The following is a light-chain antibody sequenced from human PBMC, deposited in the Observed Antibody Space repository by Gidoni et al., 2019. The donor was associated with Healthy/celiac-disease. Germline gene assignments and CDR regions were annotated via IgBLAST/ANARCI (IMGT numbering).Light chain of an antibody. CDR2: SNN. CDR1: SSNIGSNT. J-gene: IGLJ2*01. CDR3: AAWDDSLVV. Sequence: QSVLTQPPSASGTPGQRVNISCSGSSSNIGSNTVNWYQQLPGTAPELPIYSNNPRPSGFPDRFSGSKSGTSASLAISGLQSEDEADYYCAAWDDSLVVFGGGTKLTVL. V-gene: IGLV1-44*01.